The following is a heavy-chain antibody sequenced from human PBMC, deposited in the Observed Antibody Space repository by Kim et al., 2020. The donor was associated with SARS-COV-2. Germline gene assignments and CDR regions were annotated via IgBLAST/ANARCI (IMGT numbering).Heavy chain of an antibody. CDR3: ARPYSGSYYSWFDP. CDR1: GFTFSSYA. J-gene: IGHJ5*02. D-gene: IGHD1-26*01. V-gene: IGHV3-30*09. CDR2: ISYDGSNK. Sequence: GGSLRLSCAASGFTFSSYAMHWVRQAPGKGLEWVAVISYDGSNKYYADSLKGRFAISRDNSKNTLYLQVNSLRAEDTAVYFCARPYSGSYYSWFDPWGQGTLVTVSS.